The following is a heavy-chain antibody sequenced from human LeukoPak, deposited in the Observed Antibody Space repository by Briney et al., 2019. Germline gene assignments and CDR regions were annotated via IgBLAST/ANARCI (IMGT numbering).Heavy chain of an antibody. Sequence: PSETLSLTCTVSGDSIRSYYWSWIRQPPGKGLEWIGYMHYSGGTKYNSSLEGRVTISVDTSNNQFSLKLISVTAADTAVYYCARGLRSGCYGGFDPWGQGILVTVSS. CDR3: ARGLRSGCYGGFDP. V-gene: IGHV4-59*01. J-gene: IGHJ5*02. CDR1: GDSIRSYY. CDR2: MHYSGGT. D-gene: IGHD6-19*01.